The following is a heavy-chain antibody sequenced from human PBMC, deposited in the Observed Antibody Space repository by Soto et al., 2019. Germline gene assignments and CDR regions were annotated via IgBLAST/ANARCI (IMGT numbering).Heavy chain of an antibody. CDR3: ARDGVGATTFFGFLDY. V-gene: IGHV3-33*08. Sequence: QVQLVESGGGVVQPGGSLRLSCAASASIFKGHGMHWVRQAPGKVLEWVAIIRFDGSDEHYGDSVEGRFTISRDNSKNMLYVQMNSLRAEDTAVYYCARDGVGATTFFGFLDYWGQGTLVTVSS. J-gene: IGHJ4*02. D-gene: IGHD1-26*01. CDR1: ASIFKGHG. CDR2: IRFDGSDE.